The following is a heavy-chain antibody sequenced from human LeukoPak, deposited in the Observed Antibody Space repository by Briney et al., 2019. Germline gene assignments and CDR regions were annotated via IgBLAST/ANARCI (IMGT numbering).Heavy chain of an antibody. CDR2: TSYDGSNK. CDR1: GFTFSSNG. D-gene: IGHD3-10*01. V-gene: IGHV3-30*03. CDR3: ARELTYYCGSGSYPLDY. J-gene: IGHJ4*02. Sequence: GGSLRLSCAASGFTFSSNGMYWVRQAPGKGLEWVAVTSYDGSNKYYGDSVKGRFTISRDNAKNSLYLQMNSLRAEDTAVYYCARELTYYCGSGSYPLDYWGQGTLVTVSS.